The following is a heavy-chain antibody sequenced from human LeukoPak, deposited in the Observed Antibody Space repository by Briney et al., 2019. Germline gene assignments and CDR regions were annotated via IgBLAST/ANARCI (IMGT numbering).Heavy chain of an antibody. J-gene: IGHJ5*02. CDR1: GYIFTSYW. V-gene: IGHV5-51*01. CDR2: IYPGDSDT. Sequence: PGASLKISCKGSGYIFTSYWIGWVRQLPGKGLEWMGIIYPGDSDTRYSPSFQGQVTISADKSISTAYLQWSSLKASDTAMYYCARCPGIRGSNWFDPWGQGTLVTVSS. D-gene: IGHD3-10*01. CDR3: ARCPGIRGSNWFDP.